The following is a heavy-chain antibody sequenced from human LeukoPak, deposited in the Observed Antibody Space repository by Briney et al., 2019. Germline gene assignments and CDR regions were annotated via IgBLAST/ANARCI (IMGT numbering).Heavy chain of an antibody. J-gene: IGHJ4*02. D-gene: IGHD6-19*01. V-gene: IGHV4-34*01. CDR3: ARFSGYSSGWRTDDY. CDR2: INHSGST. Sequence: PSETLSLTCAVYGGSFSGYYWSWIRQPPGKGLEWIGEINHSGSTNYNPSLKSRVTISVDTSKNQFSLKLSSVTAADTAVYYCARFSGYSSGWRTDDYWGQGTLVTVSS. CDR1: GGSFSGYY.